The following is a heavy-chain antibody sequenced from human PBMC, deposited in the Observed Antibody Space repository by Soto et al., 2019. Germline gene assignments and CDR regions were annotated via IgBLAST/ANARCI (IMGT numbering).Heavy chain of an antibody. J-gene: IGHJ6*03. V-gene: IGHV4-59*08. D-gene: IGHD3-16*01. CDR2: IYSSGST. CDR1: GGSISSYY. CDR3: ARGVFWDIEYFYYYIDV. Sequence: SETLSLTCTVSGGSISSYYWSWIRQPPGKGLEWIGYIYSSGSTNYSPSLKSRVTISVDTSKNQFSLRLSSVTAADTAVYYCARGVFWDIEYFYYYIDVRGKGTTVPVSS.